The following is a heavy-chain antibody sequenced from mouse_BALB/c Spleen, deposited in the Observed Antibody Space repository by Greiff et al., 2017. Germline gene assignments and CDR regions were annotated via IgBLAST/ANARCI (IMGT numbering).Heavy chain of an antibody. CDR2: INPGSGGT. Sequence: VQLQQSGAELVRPGTSVKVSCKASGYAFTNYLIEWVKQRPGQGLEWIGGINPGSGGTNYNEKFKGKATLTADKSSSTAYMQLSSLTSDDSAVYFCARCYYGNYYYAMDYWGQGTSVTVSS. J-gene: IGHJ4*01. V-gene: IGHV1-54*01. CDR1: GYAFTNYL. CDR3: ARCYYGNYYYAMDY. D-gene: IGHD2-1*01.